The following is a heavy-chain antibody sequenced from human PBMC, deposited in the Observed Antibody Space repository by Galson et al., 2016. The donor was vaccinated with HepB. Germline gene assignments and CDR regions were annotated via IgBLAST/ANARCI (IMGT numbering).Heavy chain of an antibody. CDR1: GLTFTGYF. Sequence: LSLTCGVDGLTFTGYFWSWMRQVPGKGLEWLGEIHHTGSTNYNPSVESRISITVDTSKRQFSLTLTSVTAADTALYYCAAYLWAAHRPYFDFWSQGSLVAVSS. CDR3: AAYLWAAHRPYFDF. V-gene: IGHV4-34*08. CDR2: IHHTGST. J-gene: IGHJ4*02. D-gene: IGHD3-16*01.